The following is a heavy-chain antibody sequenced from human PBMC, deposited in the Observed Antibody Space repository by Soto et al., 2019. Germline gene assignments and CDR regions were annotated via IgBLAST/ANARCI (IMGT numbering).Heavy chain of an antibody. CDR2: ISYDGSNK. D-gene: IGHD3-10*01. CDR3: ATNKGGFGELSFDY. V-gene: IGHV3-30*03. CDR1: GFTFSSYG. Sequence: VQLVESGGGVVQPGRSLRLSCAASGFTFSSYGMHWVRQAPGKGLEWVAVISYDGSNKYYADSVKGRFTISRDNSKNTLYLQMNSLRAEDTAVYYCATNKGGFGELSFDYWGQGTLVTVSS. J-gene: IGHJ4*02.